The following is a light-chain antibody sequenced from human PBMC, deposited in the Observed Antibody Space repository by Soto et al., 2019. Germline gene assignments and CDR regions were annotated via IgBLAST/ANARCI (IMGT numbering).Light chain of an antibody. CDR2: SNN. V-gene: IGLV1-47*02. Sequence: QSVLTQPPSASGTPGQRVTISCSGSSSNIGSNYVYWYQQLPGTAPKLLIYSNNQRPSGVPDRFSGSKSGTSASLAISGLRSEDEDDYYCAAWDDSLSAFYVFGTGTKVTVL. CDR3: AAWDDSLSAFYV. CDR1: SSNIGSNY. J-gene: IGLJ1*01.